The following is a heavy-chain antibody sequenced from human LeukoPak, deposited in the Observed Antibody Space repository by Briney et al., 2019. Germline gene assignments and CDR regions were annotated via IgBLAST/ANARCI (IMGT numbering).Heavy chain of an antibody. CDR2: IIPIFGTA. J-gene: IGHJ3*02. CDR1: GGTISSYA. V-gene: IGHV1-69*01. CDR3: AREGGTMVRGVINAFDI. Sequence: SVKVSCKASGGTISSYAISWVRRAPGQGLEWMGGIIPIFGTANYAQKFQGRVTITADESTSTAYMELSSLRSEDTAVYYCAREGGTMVRGVINAFDIWGQGTMVTVSS. D-gene: IGHD3-10*01.